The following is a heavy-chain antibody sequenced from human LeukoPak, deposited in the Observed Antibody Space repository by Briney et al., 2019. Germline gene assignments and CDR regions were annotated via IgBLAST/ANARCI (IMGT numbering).Heavy chain of an antibody. V-gene: IGHV3-21*01. CDR1: GFTFSSYS. Sequence: GGSLRLSCAASGFTFSSYSMKWCRQPPGRGREWVSSISSSSSYIYYADSVKGRFTISRDNAKNSLYLQMNSLRAEDTAVYYCARVGYSYGPTSYYYYMDVWGKGTTVTVSS. CDR2: ISSSSSYI. D-gene: IGHD5-18*01. J-gene: IGHJ6*03. CDR3: ARVGYSYGPTSYYYYMDV.